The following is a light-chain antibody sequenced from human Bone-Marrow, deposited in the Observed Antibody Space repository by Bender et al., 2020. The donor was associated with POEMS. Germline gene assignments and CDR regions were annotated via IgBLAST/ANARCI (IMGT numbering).Light chain of an antibody. CDR2: QDN. CDR3: QSYDNSLGGWV. CDR1: KLWDKY. J-gene: IGLJ3*02. V-gene: IGLV3-1*01. Sequence: SYELTQPPSVSVSPGQTASITCSGDKLWDKYACWYHQKPGQSPVLVIYQDNKRPSGIPERFSGSNSGTSASLAITGLQAEDEGDYYCQSYDNSLGGWVFGGGTKLTVL.